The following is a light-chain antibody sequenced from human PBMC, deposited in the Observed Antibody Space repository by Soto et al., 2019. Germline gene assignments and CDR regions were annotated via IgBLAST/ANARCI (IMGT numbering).Light chain of an antibody. CDR3: QQYNNWHPMT. CDR1: QSVSSN. Sequence: EIVMTQSPATLSVSPGERATLSCRASQSVSSNLAWYQQKPDQAPRLLIYGASTRATGIPSRFSGTGSGTEFTLTISSLQSEDFAVYYCQQYNNWHPMTFGQGTKVEIK. V-gene: IGKV3-15*01. CDR2: GAS. J-gene: IGKJ1*01.